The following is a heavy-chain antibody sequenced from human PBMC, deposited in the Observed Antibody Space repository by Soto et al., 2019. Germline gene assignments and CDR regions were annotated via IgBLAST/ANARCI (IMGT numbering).Heavy chain of an antibody. V-gene: IGHV4-31*03. CDR1: GGSLREFGHF. CDR2: STYTGVT. CDR3: ATESGGPPRKRFDS. Sequence: ASETLSLTCTVSGGSLREFGHFWTWIRQRPGRGLEWMGYSTYTGVTYYSPSLQSRSSISVDTSTNPFSLTLTSVTAASTAAYDCATESGGPPRKRFDSSGYGTLVTVSS. J-gene: IGHJ5*01. D-gene: IGHD3-10*01.